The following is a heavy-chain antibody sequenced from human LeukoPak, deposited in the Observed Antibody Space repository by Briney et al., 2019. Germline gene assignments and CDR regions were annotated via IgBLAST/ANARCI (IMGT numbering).Heavy chain of an antibody. J-gene: IGHJ6*03. CDR3: ARALYSSSWYGDYYYYMDV. CDR1: GFTFSDYY. CDR2: ISSSGSTI. D-gene: IGHD6-13*01. V-gene: IGHV3-11*01. Sequence: KAGGSLRLSCAAYGFTFSDYYMSWIRQAPGKGLEWVSYISSSGSTIYYADSVKGRFTISRDNAKNSLYLQMNSLRAEDTAVYYCARALYSSSWYGDYYYYMDVWGKGTTVTVSS.